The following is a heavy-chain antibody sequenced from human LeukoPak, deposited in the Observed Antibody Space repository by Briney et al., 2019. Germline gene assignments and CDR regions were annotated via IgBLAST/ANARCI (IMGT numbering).Heavy chain of an antibody. Sequence: GGSLRLSCAASGFTFSNYAMHWVRQAPGKGLEWVTIISYDGSNKYYADSVKGRFTISRDNSKNTLYLQMNSLRAEDTAVYYCAKARLNSSGYYYYYYMDVWGKGTTVTVSS. J-gene: IGHJ6*03. CDR2: ISYDGSNK. CDR1: GFTFSNYA. CDR3: AKARLNSSGYYYYYYMDV. V-gene: IGHV3-30*18. D-gene: IGHD3-22*01.